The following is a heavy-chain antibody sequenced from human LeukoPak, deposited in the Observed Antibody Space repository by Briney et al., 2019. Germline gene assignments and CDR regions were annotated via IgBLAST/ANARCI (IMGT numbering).Heavy chain of an antibody. CDR3: ARGVHSSGYEPFDC. CDR1: GYKFTNYW. CDR2: IYPLDSDT. V-gene: IGHV5-51*01. D-gene: IGHD3-22*01. Sequence: GESLKISCKGSGYKFTNYWIAWVRQMPGQGLEWVGIIYPLDSDTTYSPSFQGQVSISADTSIDTAYLQWSSLKASDTAMYYCARGVHSSGYEPFDCGGRGTPATVPS. J-gene: IGHJ4*02.